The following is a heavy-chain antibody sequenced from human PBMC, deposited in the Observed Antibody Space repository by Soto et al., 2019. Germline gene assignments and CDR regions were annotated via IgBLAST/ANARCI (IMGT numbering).Heavy chain of an antibody. CDR1: GYTFTNYG. J-gene: IGHJ4*02. D-gene: IGHD1-26*01. V-gene: IGHV1-18*01. CDR2: ISAYNGNT. Sequence: QVQLVQSGAEVKKPGASVKVSCKASGYTFTNYGFSWVRQAPGQGLEWLGWISAYNGNTKYADNLQGRVTMTTDTSTNTVSMELESLTSGDTAVYCCARDWAAWDIALVPYFYYWGRGTLVTLAS. CDR3: ARDWAAWDIALVPYFYY.